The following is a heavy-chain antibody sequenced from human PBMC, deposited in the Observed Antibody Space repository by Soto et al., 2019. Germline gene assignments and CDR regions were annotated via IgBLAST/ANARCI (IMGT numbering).Heavy chain of an antibody. CDR1: GFKFSDFS. J-gene: IGHJ4*02. V-gene: IGHV3-48*02. Sequence: GGSLRLSCAASGFKFSDFSMNWVRQAPGKGLEWVSYITGGCKTTYYADSVKGRFTISRDNAKNSLYLQMNSLGDDDTAVYYCARDRAVRGPTPNYFDYWGQGTVVTVSS. CDR2: ITGGCKTT. D-gene: IGHD3-10*01. CDR3: ARDRAVRGPTPNYFDY.